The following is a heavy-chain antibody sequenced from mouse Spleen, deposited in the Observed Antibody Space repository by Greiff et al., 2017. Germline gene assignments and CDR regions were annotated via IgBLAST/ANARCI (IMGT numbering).Heavy chain of an antibody. J-gene: IGHJ4*01. Sequence: QVQLKQSGAELARPGASVKMSCKASGYTFTSYTMHWVKQRPGQGLEWIGYINPSSGYTKYNQKFKDKATLTADKSSSTAYMQLSSLTSEDSAVYYCARNYDYENAMDYWGQGTSVTVSS. V-gene: IGHV1-4*01. D-gene: IGHD2-4*01. CDR3: ARNYDYENAMDY. CDR1: GYTFTSYT. CDR2: INPSSGYT.